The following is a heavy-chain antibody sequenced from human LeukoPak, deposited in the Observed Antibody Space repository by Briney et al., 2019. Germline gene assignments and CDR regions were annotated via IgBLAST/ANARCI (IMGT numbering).Heavy chain of an antibody. D-gene: IGHD3-10*01. V-gene: IGHV4-34*01. Sequence: SETLSLTCALYGGSFCGYYWSWIRQPPAKGLEWIGEINHSGSTNYNPSLKSRVTISVDTSKNQFSLKLSSVTAADTAVYYCARGQELTDAFDIWGQGTMVTVSS. CDR1: GGSFCGYY. J-gene: IGHJ3*02. CDR3: ARGQELTDAFDI. CDR2: INHSGST.